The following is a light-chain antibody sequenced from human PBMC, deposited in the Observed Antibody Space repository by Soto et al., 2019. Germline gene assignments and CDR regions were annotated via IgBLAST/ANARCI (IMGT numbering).Light chain of an antibody. CDR3: QQYGSSPLT. CDR1: QSVRSNY. Sequence: IVLTQSRDTLSLSPGERATLSCRASQSVRSNYLAWYQQKPGQAPRFLIYDASSRATGIPDRFSGSGSGTDVTLTISRLEPEDFAMYYCQQYGSSPLTFGGGTKVEIK. J-gene: IGKJ4*01. V-gene: IGKV3-20*01. CDR2: DAS.